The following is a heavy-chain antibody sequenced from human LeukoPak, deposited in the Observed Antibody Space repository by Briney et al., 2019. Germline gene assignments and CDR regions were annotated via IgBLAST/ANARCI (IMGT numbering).Heavy chain of an antibody. CDR3: AKDLRLDYSDSSGHGY. D-gene: IGHD3-22*01. V-gene: IGHV3-23*01. CDR2: ISGSGDRT. Sequence: GGSLRLSCAASGITFSSYAMSWVRQAPGKGLEWVSGISGSGDRTHYADSVKGRFTISRDNSKNTLYLQMNSLRAEDTAVYYCAKDLRLDYSDSSGHGYWGQGTLVTVSS. J-gene: IGHJ4*02. CDR1: GITFSSYA.